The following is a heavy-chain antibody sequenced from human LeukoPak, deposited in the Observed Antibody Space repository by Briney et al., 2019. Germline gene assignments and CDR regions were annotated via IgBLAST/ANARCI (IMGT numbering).Heavy chain of an antibody. V-gene: IGHV3-48*02. D-gene: IGHD3-10*01. CDR3: ARGRGLTLSYHYVEY. J-gene: IGHJ4*02. Sequence: GSLRLSCAASGFTFSPLGMNWVRQAPGRGLEWVSYISSGSSTTYYADSVKGRFTISRDNAKNSLYLQVNSLRDEDTAVYYCARGRGLTLSYHYVEYWGKGSPVTVSS. CDR2: ISSGSSTT. CDR1: GFTFSPLG.